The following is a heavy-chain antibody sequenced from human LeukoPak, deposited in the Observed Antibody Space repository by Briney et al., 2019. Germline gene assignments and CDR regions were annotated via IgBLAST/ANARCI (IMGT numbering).Heavy chain of an antibody. V-gene: IGHV4-34*01. CDR1: GGSFSGYY. CDR3: ARDPTVDAFDI. CDR2: INHSGST. J-gene: IGHJ3*02. D-gene: IGHD4-17*01. Sequence: SETLSLTCAVYGGSFSGYYWSWIRQPPGKGLEWIGEINHSGSTNYNPSLKSRVTIPVDTSKNQFSLKLSSVTAADTAVYYCARDPTVDAFDIWGQGTMVTVSS.